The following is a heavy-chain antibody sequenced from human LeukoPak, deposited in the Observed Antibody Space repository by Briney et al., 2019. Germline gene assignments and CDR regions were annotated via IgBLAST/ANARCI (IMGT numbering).Heavy chain of an antibody. J-gene: IGHJ4*02. D-gene: IGHD3-22*01. CDR1: GGSISSSTYY. CDR3: ARGPTMIVVAPDY. V-gene: IGHV4-39*07. CDR2: IYYSGST. Sequence: SETLSLTCTVSGGSISSSTYYWGWIRQPPGKGLEWIGSIYYSGSTYYNPSLKSRVAISVDTSKNQFSLKLSSVTAADTAVYYCARGPTMIVVAPDYWGQGTLVTVSS.